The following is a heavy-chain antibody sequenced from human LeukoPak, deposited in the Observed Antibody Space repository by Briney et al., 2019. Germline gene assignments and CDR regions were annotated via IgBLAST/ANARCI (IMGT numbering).Heavy chain of an antibody. CDR2: INPNSGGT. J-gene: IGHJ4*02. D-gene: IGHD3-10*01. Sequence: ASVKVSCKASGYTFTGYFMHWVRQAPGQGLEWMGWINPNSGGTNYAQKFPGRVTMTRDTSISTAYMELSRLRSDDTAVYYCARDPRGGRRDFDYWGQGTLVTVSS. V-gene: IGHV1-2*02. CDR1: GYTFTGYF. CDR3: ARDPRGGRRDFDY.